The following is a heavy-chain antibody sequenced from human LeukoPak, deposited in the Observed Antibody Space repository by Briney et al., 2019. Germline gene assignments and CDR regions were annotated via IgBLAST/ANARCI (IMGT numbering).Heavy chain of an antibody. J-gene: IGHJ4*02. CDR1: GSSINSHY. CDR3: ASRPADSTWYGVFDY. D-gene: IGHD6-13*01. Sequence: SETLSLTCSVSGSSINSHYWSWLRQSPGKGLEWIGYVFNGGSTNYNPSLKSRVTMSLDTSRDQFSLRLSSVTAADTAIYYCASRPADSTWYGVFDYWSQGTLVTVSS. CDR2: VFNGGST. V-gene: IGHV4-59*11.